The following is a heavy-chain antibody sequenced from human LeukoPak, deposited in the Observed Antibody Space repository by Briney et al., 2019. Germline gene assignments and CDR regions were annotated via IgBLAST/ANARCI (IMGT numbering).Heavy chain of an antibody. J-gene: IGHJ4*02. CDR1: GYTFTSYD. V-gene: IGHV1-8*02. CDR3: ARALSGDPSDY. Sequence: ASVKVSCKASGYTFTSYDINWVRQATGQGLEWMGWMNPNSGNTGYAQKLQGRVTMTTDTSTSTAYMELRSLRSDDTAVYYCARALSGDPSDYWGQGTLVTVSS. CDR2: MNPNSGNT. D-gene: IGHD7-27*01.